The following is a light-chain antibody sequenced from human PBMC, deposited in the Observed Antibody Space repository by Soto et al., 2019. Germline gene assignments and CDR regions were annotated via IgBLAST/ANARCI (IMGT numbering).Light chain of an antibody. CDR3: QQSYTIPYT. Sequence: DIQMTQSPSSLSASLGDRVTITCRASQSTSTFLNWYQQKPGKAPKLLIYDISTLQSVVPTRFSGSGSGTDFTLTISSLQPEDFATYYCQQSYTIPYTFGQGTKLEIK. CDR1: QSTSTF. V-gene: IGKV1-39*01. J-gene: IGKJ2*01. CDR2: DIS.